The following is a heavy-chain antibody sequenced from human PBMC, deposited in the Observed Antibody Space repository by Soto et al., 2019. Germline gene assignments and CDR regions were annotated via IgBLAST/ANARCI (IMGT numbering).Heavy chain of an antibody. Sequence: GGSLRLSCTASGFTFGDYAVSWVRQAPGKGLEWVGFIRSKAYGGTTEYAASGKGRFTISRDDSKSIAYLQMNSLKTEDTAVYYCTRGPDMVRGVITYYYGMDVWGQGTTVTVSS. CDR1: GFTFGDYA. D-gene: IGHD3-10*01. CDR2: IRSKAYGGTT. CDR3: TRGPDMVRGVITYYYGMDV. J-gene: IGHJ6*02. V-gene: IGHV3-49*04.